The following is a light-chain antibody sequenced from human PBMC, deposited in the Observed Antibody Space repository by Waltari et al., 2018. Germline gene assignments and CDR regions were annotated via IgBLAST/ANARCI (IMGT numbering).Light chain of an antibody. CDR1: SGRSNYA. CDR3: QTWGTGIPKV. V-gene: IGLV4-69*01. Sequence: QVVVTQSPSASAYLVASVQPTCTLSSGRSNYAIAWPQQRPEKGPRYLLRVNTDGSHNKGDGIPDRFSGSSSGAERYLTISRLQSEDEADYYCQTWGTGIPKVFGGGTKLTVL. CDR2: VNTDGSH. J-gene: IGLJ3*02.